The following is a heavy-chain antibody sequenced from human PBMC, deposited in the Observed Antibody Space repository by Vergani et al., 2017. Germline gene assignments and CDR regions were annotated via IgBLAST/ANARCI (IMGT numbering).Heavy chain of an antibody. V-gene: IGHV1-69*02. CDR1: GGTFSRYT. J-gene: IGHJ3*01. D-gene: IGHD1-1*01. Sequence: QVQLVQSGSEVKKPGSSVKVSCKASGGTFSRYTITWVRQAPGQGLEWMGWINSKSGVTKYVDSLQRRVTMTRDTSTRTTYMELRSLSSDDTAVYFCARVAPSNSEVTPTAFDVWGQGTMVTVSS. CDR2: INSKSGVT. CDR3: ARVAPSNSEVTPTAFDV.